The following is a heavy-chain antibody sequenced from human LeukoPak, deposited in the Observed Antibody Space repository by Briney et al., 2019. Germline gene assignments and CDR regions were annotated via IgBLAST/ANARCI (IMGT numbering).Heavy chain of an antibody. CDR3: ARAPGIAAAGTY. D-gene: IGHD6-13*01. CDR2: IIPIFGTA. Sequence: ASVKVSCKASGGTFSSYAISWVRQAPGQGLEWMGGIIPIFGTANYAQKFQGRVTITADESTSTAYMELSRLRSDDTAVYYCARAPGIAAAGTYWGQGTLVTVSS. CDR1: GGTFSSYA. V-gene: IGHV1-69*13. J-gene: IGHJ4*02.